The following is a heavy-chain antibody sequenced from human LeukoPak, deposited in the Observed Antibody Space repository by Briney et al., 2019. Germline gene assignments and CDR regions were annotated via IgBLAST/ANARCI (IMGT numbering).Heavy chain of an antibody. CDR1: GYTFTGYY. CDR3: ARGFYYEYYYHMDV. J-gene: IGHJ6*03. CDR2: INPNSGGT. D-gene: IGHD3-22*01. V-gene: IGHV1-2*02. Sequence: ASVKVSCKASGYTFTGYYMHWVRQAPGQGLEWMGWINPNSGGTNYAQKFQGRVTMTRDTSISTAYMELSRLRSDDTAVYYCARGFYYEYYYHMDVWGKGTTVTVSS.